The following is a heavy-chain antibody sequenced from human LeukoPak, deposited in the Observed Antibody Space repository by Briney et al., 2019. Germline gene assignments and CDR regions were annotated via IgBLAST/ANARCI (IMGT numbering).Heavy chain of an antibody. J-gene: IGHJ4*02. D-gene: IGHD3-10*01. Sequence: GGSLRLSCAASGFTFSSYSMNWVRQAPGKGLEWGSSISSSSSYIYYADSVKGRFTISRDNAKNSLYLQMNSLRAEDTAVYYCARDSVRVGYGSGSLPFYWGQGTLVTVSS. V-gene: IGHV3-21*01. CDR2: ISSSSSYI. CDR1: GFTFSSYS. CDR3: ARDSVRVGYGSGSLPFY.